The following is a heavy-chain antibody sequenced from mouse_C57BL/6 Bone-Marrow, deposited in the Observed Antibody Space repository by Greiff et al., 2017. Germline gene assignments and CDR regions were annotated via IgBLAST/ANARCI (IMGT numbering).Heavy chain of an antibody. J-gene: IGHJ2*01. CDR2: INPNNGGT. CDR1: GYTFTDYY. CDR3: ARSFFFDY. Sequence: VQLQQSGPELVKPGASVKISCKASGYTFTDYYMNWVKQSHGKSLEWIGDINPNNGGTSYNQKFKGKATLTVDKSSSTAYMELRSLTSEDSAVXYCARSFFFDYWGQGTTLTVSS. V-gene: IGHV1-26*01.